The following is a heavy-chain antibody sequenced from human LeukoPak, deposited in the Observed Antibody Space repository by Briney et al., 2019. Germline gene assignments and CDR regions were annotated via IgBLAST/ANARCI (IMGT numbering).Heavy chain of an antibody. D-gene: IGHD6-13*01. Sequence: SETLSLTCAVYGGSFSGYYWSWIRQPPGKGLEWIGEINHRGSTNYNPSLKSRVTISVDTSKNQLSLKLSSVTAADTAVYYCARDEYSSSWPYYFDYWGQGTLVTVSS. CDR3: ARDEYSSSWPYYFDY. CDR2: INHRGST. V-gene: IGHV4-34*01. J-gene: IGHJ4*02. CDR1: GGSFSGYY.